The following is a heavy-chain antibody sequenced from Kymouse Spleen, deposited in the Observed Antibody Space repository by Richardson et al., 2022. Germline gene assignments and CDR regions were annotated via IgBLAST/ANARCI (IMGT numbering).Heavy chain of an antibody. D-gene: IGHD3-3*01. V-gene: IGHV3-33*01. CDR2: IWYDGSNK. CDR1: GFTFSSYG. CDR3: ARDYDFWSGYFSGFDY. Sequence: QVQLVESGGGVVQPGRSLRLSCAASGFTFSSYGMHWVRQAPGKGLEWVAVIWYDGSNKYYADSVKGRFTISRDNSKNTLYLQMNSLRAEDTAVYYCARDYDFWSGYFSGFDYWGQGTLVTVSS. J-gene: IGHJ4*02.